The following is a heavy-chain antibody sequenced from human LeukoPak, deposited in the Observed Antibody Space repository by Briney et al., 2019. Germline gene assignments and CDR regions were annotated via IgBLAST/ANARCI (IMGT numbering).Heavy chain of an antibody. J-gene: IGHJ3*02. CDR3: ARDMLLEDAFDI. V-gene: IGHV3-20*04. CDR2: INWNGGST. CDR1: GFTFDDHA. D-gene: IGHD3-10*02. Sequence: PGGSLRLSCEVSGFTFDDHAINWVRQAPGKGLEWVANINWNGGSTGYGDSVKGRFTISRYNTKNSVFLQMHSLRGDDTALYYCARDMLLEDAFDIWGQGTMVIVSS.